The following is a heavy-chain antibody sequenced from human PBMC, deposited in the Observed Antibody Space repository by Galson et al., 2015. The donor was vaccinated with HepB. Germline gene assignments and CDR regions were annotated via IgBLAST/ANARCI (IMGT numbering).Heavy chain of an antibody. V-gene: IGHV3-23*01. J-gene: IGHJ4*02. Sequence: SLRLSCAASGFTFSSYAMHWVRQAPGKGLEWVSSVSASGGGAHYADSVKARFAVSRDNSKNTLYLQMNSLRAEDTAVYYCAKPPWTVFGVVSRKSYYFDHWGRGTLVTVSS. CDR2: VSASGGGA. D-gene: IGHD3-3*01. CDR1: GFTFSSYA. CDR3: AKPPWTVFGVVSRKSYYFDH.